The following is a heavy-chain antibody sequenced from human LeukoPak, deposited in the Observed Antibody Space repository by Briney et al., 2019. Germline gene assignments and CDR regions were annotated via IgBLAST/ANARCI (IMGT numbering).Heavy chain of an antibody. D-gene: IGHD3-22*01. CDR1: GFTLSSYA. J-gene: IGHJ4*02. CDR2: ISGSGGGT. V-gene: IGHV3-23*01. Sequence: GWSLRLSCTASGFTLSSYAISWVRQAPGKGLEWVSGISGSGGGTYYADSVKGRFTISRDNSKNTLYLQMNSVRAEDTAVYYCAKDHDSSEVPHDFDYWGQGTLVTVSS. CDR3: AKDHDSSEVPHDFDY.